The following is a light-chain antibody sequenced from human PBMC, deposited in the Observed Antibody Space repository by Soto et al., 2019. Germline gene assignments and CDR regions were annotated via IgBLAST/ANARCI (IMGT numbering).Light chain of an antibody. CDR1: QSVSSSY. V-gene: IGKV3-20*01. J-gene: IGKJ5*01. CDR3: QQYGSSIT. Sequence: EIVLTQSPGTLSLSPGERATLSCRPSQSVSSSYLAWYQQKPGQAPRLLIYGASSRATGIPDRFSGSGSGTDFTLTISRLEPEDFAVYYCQQYGSSITFGQGTRLEI. CDR2: GAS.